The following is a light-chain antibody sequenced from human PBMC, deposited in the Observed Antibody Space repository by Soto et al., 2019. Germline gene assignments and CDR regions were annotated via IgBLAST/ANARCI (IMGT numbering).Light chain of an antibody. Sequence: EIVLTQSPGTLSLSPGERATLSCRASQGVSSSYLAWYQQKSGQAPRLLIYGAVHRATGIPDRFSGSGSGTDFTLTISRLEPEDFPVYYCQQYGGSPPVTFGQGTKLEIK. CDR2: GAV. CDR3: QQYGGSPPVT. CDR1: QGVSSSY. J-gene: IGKJ2*01. V-gene: IGKV3-20*01.